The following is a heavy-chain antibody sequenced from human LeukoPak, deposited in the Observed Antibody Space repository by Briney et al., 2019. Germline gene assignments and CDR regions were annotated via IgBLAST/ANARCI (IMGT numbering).Heavy chain of an antibody. CDR3: ATDRLVGAFYYFDY. D-gene: IGHD1-26*01. V-gene: IGHV1-24*01. CDR1: GFTRTELS. CDR2: FDPEDGET. Sequence: GASVKVSCKVSGFTRTELSMHWVRQAPGKGLAWMGGFDPEDGETIYAQKFQGRVTMTEDTSTDTAYMELSSLRAEDTAVYYCATDRLVGAFYYFDYWGQGNLVTVSS. J-gene: IGHJ4*02.